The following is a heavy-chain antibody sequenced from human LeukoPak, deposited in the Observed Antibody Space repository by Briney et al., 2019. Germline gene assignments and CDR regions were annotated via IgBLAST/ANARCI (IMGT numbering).Heavy chain of an antibody. CDR1: GGSISSGSYY. Sequence: SQTLSLTCTVSGGSISSGSYYWSWIRQPAGKGLEWIGRIYTSGSTNYNPSLKSRVTISVDTSKNQFSLKLSSVTAADTAVYYCARDSRHGYYYYYMDVWGKGTTVTISS. J-gene: IGHJ6*03. CDR3: ARDSRHGYYYYYMDV. CDR2: IYTSGST. V-gene: IGHV4-61*02.